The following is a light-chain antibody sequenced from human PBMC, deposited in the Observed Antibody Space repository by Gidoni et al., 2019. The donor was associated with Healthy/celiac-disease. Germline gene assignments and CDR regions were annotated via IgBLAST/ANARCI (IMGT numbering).Light chain of an antibody. Sequence: ELVLTQSPGTLSLSPGERATLSCRASQSVSSSYLAWYQQKPGQAPRLLIYGASSRATGSPDRFSGSGSGTDFTLTISRLEPEDFAVYYCQQYGSSPLTFXGXTKVEIK. CDR1: QSVSSSY. CDR2: GAS. CDR3: QQYGSSPLT. V-gene: IGKV3-20*01. J-gene: IGKJ4*01.